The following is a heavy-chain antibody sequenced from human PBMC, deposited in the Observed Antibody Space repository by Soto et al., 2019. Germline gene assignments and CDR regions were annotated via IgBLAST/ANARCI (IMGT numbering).Heavy chain of an antibody. V-gene: IGHV1-3*01. D-gene: IGHD2-8*01. Sequence: QVQLVQSGAELKKPGDSVRVSCTASGYSLSHFAMHWVRQAPGQSLEWMGWIDGGNGNTKYSQKFQGRVTIKRDTSASTVDLELSSLTSEDTAVYYCARGMLARLKHLDFWGQGTLAIVSS. CDR1: GYSLSHFA. J-gene: IGHJ4*02. CDR3: ARGMLARLKHLDF. CDR2: IDGGNGNT.